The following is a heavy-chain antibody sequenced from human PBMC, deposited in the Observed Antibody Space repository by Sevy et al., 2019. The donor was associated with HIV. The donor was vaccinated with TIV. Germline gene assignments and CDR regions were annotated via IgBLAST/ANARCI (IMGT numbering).Heavy chain of an antibody. D-gene: IGHD3-10*01. CDR2: IIPIFGTA. Sequence: ASVKVSCKASGGTFSSYAISWVRQAPGQGLEWMGGIIPIFGTANYAQKFQGRVTITADESTSTAYMELSSLRSEDTAVYYCARQNYYGSGSVTHYGMDVWGQGTTVTVSS. V-gene: IGHV1-69*13. J-gene: IGHJ6*02. CDR1: GGTFSSYA. CDR3: ARQNYYGSGSVTHYGMDV.